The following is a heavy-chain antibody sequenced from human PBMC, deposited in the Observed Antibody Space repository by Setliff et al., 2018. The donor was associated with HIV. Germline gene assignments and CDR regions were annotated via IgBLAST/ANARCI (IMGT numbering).Heavy chain of an antibody. J-gene: IGHJ6*03. CDR3: AREPNWGTVTTYAYFYSMDV. V-gene: IGHV4-34*01. D-gene: IGHD4-17*01. Sequence: SETLSLTCNVSGGSFSGSYWSWVRQPPGKGLEWIGEINHSGTTSYNPSLRSRVIISVDMSNNQFSLKLKSVAAADTGVYYYAREPNWGTVTTYAYFYSMDVWGKGTTVTVSS. CDR1: GGSFSGSY. CDR2: INHSGTT.